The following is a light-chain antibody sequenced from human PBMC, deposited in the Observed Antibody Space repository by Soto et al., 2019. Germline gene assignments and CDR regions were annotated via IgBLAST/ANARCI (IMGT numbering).Light chain of an antibody. CDR2: EDI. CDR1: SSNIGNNY. Sequence: QSVLTQPPSVSAAPGQKVTISCSGTSSNIGNNYVSWYQQLPGTAPKLLIYEDIKRPSGIPDRFSGSKSGTSATLGITGLQTGDEADYYCGAWDNSLSVDVFATGTKVTVL. V-gene: IGLV1-51*02. CDR3: GAWDNSLSVDV. J-gene: IGLJ1*01.